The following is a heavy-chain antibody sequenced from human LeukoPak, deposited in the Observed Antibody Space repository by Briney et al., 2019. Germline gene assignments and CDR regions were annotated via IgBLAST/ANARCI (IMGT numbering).Heavy chain of an antibody. D-gene: IGHD3-10*01. CDR1: VCTFDDYA. J-gene: IGHJ3*02. CDR2: ISGDGGST. CDR3: AKDLGLWFGELLHGSLAFDI. V-gene: IGHV3-43*02. Sequence: GGSLRLSCASTVCTFDDYAMHWVRQAPGKGLEWVSLISGDGGSTYYADSVKGRFTISRDNSKNSLYLQMNSLRTEDTALYYCAKDLGLWFGELLHGSLAFDIWGQGTMVTVSS.